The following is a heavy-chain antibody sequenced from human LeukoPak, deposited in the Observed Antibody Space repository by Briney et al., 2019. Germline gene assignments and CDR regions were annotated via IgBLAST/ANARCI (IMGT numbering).Heavy chain of an antibody. CDR3: ARSRIEMATISPADY. CDR2: IFYTGTT. CDR1: GGSISSGSHY. D-gene: IGHD5-24*01. V-gene: IGHV4-61*10. Sequence: SKTLSLTCTVSGGSISSGSHYWSWIRQPAGQGLEWIGYIFYTGTTNYNPSLKSRVTISVDSSNEQFSLKLTSVTAADSAVYYCARSRIEMATISPADYWGQGTLVTVSS. J-gene: IGHJ4*02.